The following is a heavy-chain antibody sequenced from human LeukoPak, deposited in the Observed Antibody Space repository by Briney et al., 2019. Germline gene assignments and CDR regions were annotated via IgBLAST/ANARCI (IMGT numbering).Heavy chain of an antibody. CDR3: ARGLPGSSWHLGY. D-gene: IGHD6-13*01. J-gene: IGHJ4*02. Sequence: SETLSLTCTVSGDSMTSYYWNWLRQSPGKGLEGFGYVYDNGNTAYNPSLRSRVTISLDTSKSQFSLSLASMTAADTAVYYCARGLPGSSWHLGYWGQGILVTVSS. V-gene: IGHV4-59*01. CDR2: VYDNGNT. CDR1: GDSMTSYY.